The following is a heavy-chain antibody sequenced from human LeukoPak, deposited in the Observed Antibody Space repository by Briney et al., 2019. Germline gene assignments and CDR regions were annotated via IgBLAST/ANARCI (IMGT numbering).Heavy chain of an antibody. CDR1: GGSFSGYY. D-gene: IGHD5-24*01. J-gene: IGHJ3*02. CDR3: ARGQFPQLRKRWDTFDI. CDR2: IYTSGST. Sequence: PSETLSLTCAVYGGSFSGYYWSWIRQPAGKGLEWIGRIYTSGSTNYNPSLKSRVTMSVDTSKNQFSLKLSSVTAADTAVYYCARGQFPQLRKRWDTFDIWGQGTMVTVSS. V-gene: IGHV4-59*10.